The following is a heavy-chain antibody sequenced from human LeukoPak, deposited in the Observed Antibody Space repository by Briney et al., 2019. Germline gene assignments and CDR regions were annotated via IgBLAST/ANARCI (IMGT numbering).Heavy chain of an antibody. V-gene: IGHV3-48*03. CDR3: ARESIAVAGAPFDY. D-gene: IGHD6-19*01. CDR2: ISSGSTI. Sequence: GGSLRLSCAASGFTFSSYEMNWVRQAPGKGLEWVSYISSGSTIYDADPVKGRFTISRDNAKNSLYLQMNSLRAEDTAVYYCARESIAVAGAPFDYWGQGTLVTVSS. J-gene: IGHJ4*02. CDR1: GFTFSSYE.